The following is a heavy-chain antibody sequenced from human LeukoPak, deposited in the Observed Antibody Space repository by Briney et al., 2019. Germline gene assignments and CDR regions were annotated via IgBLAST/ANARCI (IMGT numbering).Heavy chain of an antibody. Sequence: SSVKVSCKASGYTFPSYFMHWVRQAPGQGLEWMGIINPTGGSTTYAQKFQGRVTMTRDTSTSTVYMELSSLRSDDTAVYYCARTAARRFDYWGQGTLVTVSS. CDR2: INPTGGST. CDR3: ARTAARRFDY. V-gene: IGHV1-46*01. CDR1: GYTFPSYF. J-gene: IGHJ4*02. D-gene: IGHD6-6*01.